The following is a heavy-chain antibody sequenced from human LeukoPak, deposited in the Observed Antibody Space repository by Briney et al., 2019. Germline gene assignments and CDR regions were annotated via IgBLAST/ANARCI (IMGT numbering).Heavy chain of an antibody. D-gene: IGHD3-10*01. V-gene: IGHV4-4*07. J-gene: IGHJ5*02. CDR1: GGSISSYY. Sequence: SETLSLTCTVSGGSISSYYWSWIRQPAGKGLEWIGRIYTSGSTNYNPSLKSRVTMSVDASQNQFSLKLSSVTAADTAVYYCARAPRITFIRGVTGAPNWFDPWGQGTLVTVSS. CDR2: IYTSGST. CDR3: ARAPRITFIRGVTGAPNWFDP.